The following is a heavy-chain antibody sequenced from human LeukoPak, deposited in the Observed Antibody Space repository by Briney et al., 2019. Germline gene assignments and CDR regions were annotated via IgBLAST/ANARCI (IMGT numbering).Heavy chain of an antibody. J-gene: IGHJ4*02. V-gene: IGHV3-30*02. CDR1: GFTFSSYG. CDR2: IRCDGSNK. Sequence: GGSLRLSCAASGFTFSSYGMHWVRQAPGKGLEWVAFIRCDGSNKYYADSVKGRFTISRDNSKNTLYLQMNSLRAEDTAVYYCANNYYDSSGYYWGQGTPVTVSS. CDR3: ANNYYDSSGYY. D-gene: IGHD3-22*01.